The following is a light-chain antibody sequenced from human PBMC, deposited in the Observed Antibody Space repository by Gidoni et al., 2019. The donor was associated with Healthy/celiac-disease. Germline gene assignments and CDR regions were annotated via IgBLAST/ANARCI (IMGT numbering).Light chain of an antibody. CDR1: SSNIGAGYD. CDR3: QSYDSSLSEDVV. J-gene: IGLJ2*01. CDR2: GNS. Sequence: QSVLTQPPSVSGAPGQRVTISCTGRSSNIGAGYDVHWYQQLPGKAPKLLIYGNSNRPSGVPDRFSGSKSGTSASLAITGLQAEDEADYYCQSYDSSLSEDVVFGGGTKLTVL. V-gene: IGLV1-40*01.